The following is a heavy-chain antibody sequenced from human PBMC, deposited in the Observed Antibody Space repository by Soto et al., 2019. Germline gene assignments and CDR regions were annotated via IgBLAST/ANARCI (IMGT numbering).Heavy chain of an antibody. Sequence: ASVKVSCKASGYTFTSDYMHWVRQAPGQGLEWMGIINPSGGSTSYAQKFQGRVTMTRDTSTSTVYMELSSLRSEDTAVYYCARSNPWELLLTYGMDVWGQGTTVTVSS. CDR3: ARSNPWELLLTYGMDV. D-gene: IGHD1-26*01. V-gene: IGHV1-46*01. CDR2: INPSGGST. J-gene: IGHJ6*02. CDR1: GYTFTSDY.